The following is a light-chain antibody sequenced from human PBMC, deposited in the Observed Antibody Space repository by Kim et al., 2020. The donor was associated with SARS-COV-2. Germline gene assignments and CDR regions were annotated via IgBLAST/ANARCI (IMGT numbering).Light chain of an antibody. CDR1: GRISYN. CDR3: QQYENWPLYT. Sequence: VSPGESAILTCRASGRISYNLAWYQQKPGQAPRILMYDASTCATGTPARFRGSGSGTEFTLTISSLQSEDFAVYFCQQYENWPLYTFGQGTKLEI. J-gene: IGKJ2*01. V-gene: IGKV3-15*01. CDR2: DAS.